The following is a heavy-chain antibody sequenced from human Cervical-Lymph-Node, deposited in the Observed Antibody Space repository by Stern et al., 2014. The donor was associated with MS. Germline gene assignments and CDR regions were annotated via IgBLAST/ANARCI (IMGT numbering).Heavy chain of an antibody. J-gene: IGHJ4*02. V-gene: IGHV1-18*01. D-gene: IGHD3-22*01. CDR3: ARDRWGSHDIGGTYYRF. CDR1: GYTFTSYG. Sequence: VQLVESGAEVKKPGASVKVSCETSGYTFTSYGISWIRQVPGQGLEWMGWVSTYNGGTNFSQKFQGRVTMTTDSSTNSGYMELRSLRSDDTAVYFCARDRWGSHDIGGTYYRFWGQGTPITVSS. CDR2: VSTYNGGT.